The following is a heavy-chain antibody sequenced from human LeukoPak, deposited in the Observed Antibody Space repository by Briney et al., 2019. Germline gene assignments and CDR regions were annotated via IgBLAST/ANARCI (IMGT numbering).Heavy chain of an antibody. V-gene: IGHV1-2*02. Sequence: ASVKVSCKASGYTFTGYYMHWVRQAPGQGLEWMGWIDPNSGGTNYAQKFQGRVTMTRDTSISTDYMELSRLRSDDTAVYYCARGHYDSSGYADYWGQGTLVTVSS. CDR2: IDPNSGGT. CDR1: GYTFTGYY. D-gene: IGHD3-22*01. CDR3: ARGHYDSSGYADY. J-gene: IGHJ4*02.